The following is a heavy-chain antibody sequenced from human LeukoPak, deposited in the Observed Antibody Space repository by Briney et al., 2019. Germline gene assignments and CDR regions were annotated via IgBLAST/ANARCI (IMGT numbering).Heavy chain of an antibody. J-gene: IGHJ6*04. CDR2: IIPIFGTA. V-gene: IGHV1-69*01. D-gene: IGHD5-18*01. CDR3: ARERGSYGYYYYGMDV. Sequence: SVKVSCKASGGTFSSYAISRVRQAPGQGLEWMGGIIPIFGTANYAQKFQGRVTITADESTSTAYMELSSLRSEDTAVYYCARERGSYGYYYYGMDVWGKGTTVTVSS. CDR1: GGTFSSYA.